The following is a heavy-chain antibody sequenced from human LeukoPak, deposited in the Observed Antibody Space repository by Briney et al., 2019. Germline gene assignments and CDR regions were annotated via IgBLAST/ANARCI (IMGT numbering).Heavy chain of an antibody. V-gene: IGHV3-23*01. CDR2: ISDRGGNT. J-gene: IGHJ4*02. CDR3: AKDRRDGDFFDY. Sequence: GGSLRLSCAASGFTFSSYAMSWVRQAPGKGLEWVSVISDRGGNTCYADSVKGRFTISRDNSKNTLYLQMNSLRAEDTAVYYCAKDRRDGDFFDYWGQGTLVTVSS. D-gene: IGHD4-17*01. CDR1: GFTFSSYA.